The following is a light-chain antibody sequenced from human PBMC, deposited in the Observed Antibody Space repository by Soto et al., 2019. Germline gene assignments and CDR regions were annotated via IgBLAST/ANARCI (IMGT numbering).Light chain of an antibody. Sequence: QSVLTQPPSVSGAPGQRVTISSTGSSSNIGAGYGVHWYQQAPGAVPKLIIYGNNNRPSGVPDRISGSKSGTSVTLAITGLQADDEADYYCQSYDNKLNGGVFGGGTMVTVL. V-gene: IGLV1-40*01. J-gene: IGLJ3*02. CDR2: GNN. CDR3: QSYDNKLNGGV. CDR1: SSNIGAGYG.